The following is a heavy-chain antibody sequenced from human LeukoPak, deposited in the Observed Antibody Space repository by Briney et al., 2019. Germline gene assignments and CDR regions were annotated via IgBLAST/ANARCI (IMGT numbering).Heavy chain of an antibody. CDR3: ARHSEDWNYSYYYGMDV. V-gene: IGHV4-59*08. Sequence: SETLSLTCTVSGGSISSYYWSWIRQPPGKGLEWIGYIYYSGSTNYNPSLKSRVTISVDTSKNQFSLKLSSVTAADTAVYYCARHSEDWNYSYYYGMDVWGQGTTVTVSS. CDR2: IYYSGST. D-gene: IGHD1-1*01. CDR1: GGSISSYY. J-gene: IGHJ6*02.